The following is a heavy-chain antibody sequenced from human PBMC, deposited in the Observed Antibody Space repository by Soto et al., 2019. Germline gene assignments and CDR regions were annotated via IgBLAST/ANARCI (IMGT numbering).Heavy chain of an antibody. J-gene: IGHJ3*02. V-gene: IGHV4-31*03. D-gene: IGHD3-22*01. CDR1: GGSISSGGYY. CDR3: ARHYYYDSSGLLDAFDI. CDR2: IYYSGST. Sequence: QVQLQESGPGLVKPSQTLSLTCTVSGGSISSGGYYWSWIRQHPGKGLEWIGYIYYSGSTYYNPSLKSRVTISVDWSKNQFSLKLSSVTAAYTAVYYCARHYYYDSSGLLDAFDICGQGTMVTVSS.